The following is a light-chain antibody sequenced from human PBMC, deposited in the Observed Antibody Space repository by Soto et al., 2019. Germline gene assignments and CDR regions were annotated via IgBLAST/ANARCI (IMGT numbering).Light chain of an antibody. CDR1: NIGITI. V-gene: IGLV3-21*02. J-gene: IGLJ2*01. Sequence: SSVLTQPPSVSVAPGQTARITCGGNNIGITIVHWYQQKPGQAPVLVVYDDNDRPSGIPERFSGSNSGNTATLTISRVEAGDGADYYCQVWDTSTDHVLFGGGTKVTVL. CDR2: DDN. CDR3: QVWDTSTDHVL.